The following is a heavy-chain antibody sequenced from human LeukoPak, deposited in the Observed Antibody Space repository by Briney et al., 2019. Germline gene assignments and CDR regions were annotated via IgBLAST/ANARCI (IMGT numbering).Heavy chain of an antibody. CDR3: ARYSSRGGWFDP. CDR2: INPNSGGT. CDR1: GYTFTGYY. J-gene: IGHJ5*02. D-gene: IGHD6-13*01. Sequence: ASVKVSCKASGYTFTGYYMHWVRQAPGQGLEWMGWINPNSGGTNYAQKFQGRVTMTRDTSISTAYMELSRLRSDDTAVYYCARYSSRGGWFDPWGQGTLVTVSS. V-gene: IGHV1-2*02.